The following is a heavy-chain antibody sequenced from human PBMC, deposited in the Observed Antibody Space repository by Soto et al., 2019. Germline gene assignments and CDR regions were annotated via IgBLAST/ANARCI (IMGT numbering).Heavy chain of an antibody. CDR2: ISNDGSNK. J-gene: IGHJ1*01. CDR3: ACGRGYCDDSGCSHFDFFQY. CDR1: RLTFSSYG. D-gene: IGHD2-15*01. V-gene: IGHV3-30*03. Sequence: QVQLVESGGGVGQPGTSLRLSCAVSRLTFSSYGMNWVRLAPGKGLEWVAVISNDGSNKYYADSVKGRFTISRDNSKNTVYLQMNSLRAEDTALYYWACGRGYCDDSGCSHFDFFQYWGQGALVIVSS.